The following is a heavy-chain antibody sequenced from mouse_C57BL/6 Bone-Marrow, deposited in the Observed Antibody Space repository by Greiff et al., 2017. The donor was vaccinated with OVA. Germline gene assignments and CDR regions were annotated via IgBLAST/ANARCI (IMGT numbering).Heavy chain of an antibody. CDR3: ARLDYYGSSYWYFDV. Sequence: DVKLQESGPVLVKPGASVKMSCKASGYTFTDYYMNWVKQSHGKSLEWIGVINPYNGGTSYNQKFKGKATLTVDKSSSTAYMELNSLTSEDSAVYYCARLDYYGSSYWYFDVWGTGTTVTVSS. D-gene: IGHD1-1*01. CDR2: INPYNGGT. J-gene: IGHJ1*03. V-gene: IGHV1-19*01. CDR1: GYTFTDYY.